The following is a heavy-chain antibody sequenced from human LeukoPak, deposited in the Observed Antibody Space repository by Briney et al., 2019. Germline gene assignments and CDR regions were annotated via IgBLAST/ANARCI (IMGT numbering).Heavy chain of an antibody. J-gene: IGHJ4*02. Sequence: PGGSLRLSCAASGFTFSSYAMNWVRQAPGKGLEWVSGISGSVGSTYYADSVKGRFTISRDNSKNTLYLQMNSLRAEDTAVYYCARDESSGWYGDPDYWGQGTLVTVSS. CDR2: ISGSVGST. D-gene: IGHD6-19*01. CDR3: ARDESSGWYGDPDY. CDR1: GFTFSSYA. V-gene: IGHV3-23*01.